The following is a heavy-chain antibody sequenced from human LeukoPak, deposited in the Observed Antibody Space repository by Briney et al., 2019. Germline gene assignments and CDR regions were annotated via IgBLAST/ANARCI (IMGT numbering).Heavy chain of an antibody. CDR2: IYYTGST. J-gene: IGHJ4*02. D-gene: IGHD5-12*01. Sequence: SQTLSPTCTVSGGSISSGDYYWSWIRQPPGKGLEWIGYIYYTGSTYYNPSLKSRVTISGDTFKNQLSLKLSSVTAADTAVYYCARSSRGSDYYFDYWGQGTLVTVSS. V-gene: IGHV4-30-4*01. CDR3: ARSSRGSDYYFDY. CDR1: GGSISSGDYY.